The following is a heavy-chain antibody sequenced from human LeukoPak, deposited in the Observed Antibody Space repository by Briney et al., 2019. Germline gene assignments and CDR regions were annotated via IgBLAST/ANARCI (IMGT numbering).Heavy chain of an antibody. D-gene: IGHD4-23*01. J-gene: IGHJ3*02. Sequence: SETLSLTCTISGGSINSSSYYWGWIRQPPGKGLEWIGSIYYSGSTYYNPSLKSRVTISVDTSKNQFSLKLSSVTAADTAVYYCARGDYGAKGKAFDIWGQGTMVTVSS. CDR2: IYYSGST. V-gene: IGHV4-39*07. CDR3: ARGDYGAKGKAFDI. CDR1: GGSINSSSYY.